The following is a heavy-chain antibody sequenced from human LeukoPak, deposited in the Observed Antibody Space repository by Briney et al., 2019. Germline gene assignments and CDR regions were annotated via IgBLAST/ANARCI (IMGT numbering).Heavy chain of an antibody. CDR2: INHSGST. J-gene: IGHJ4*02. V-gene: IGHV4-34*01. CDR3: ASGRITMVRGYFDY. Sequence: PETLSLTCAVYGGSFSGYYWSWIRQPPGKGLEWIGEINHSGSTNYNPSLKSRVTISVDTSKNQFSLKLSSVTAADTAVYYCASGRITMVRGYFDYWGQGTLVTVSS. CDR1: GGSFSGYY. D-gene: IGHD3-10*01.